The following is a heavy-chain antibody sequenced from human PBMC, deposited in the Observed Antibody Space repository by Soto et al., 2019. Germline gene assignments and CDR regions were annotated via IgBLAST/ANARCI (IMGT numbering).Heavy chain of an antibody. Sequence: PGGSLRLSCAVSGFTFSSYEMNWVRQAPGKGLEWVSYISSSGSTIYYADSVKGRFTISRDNAKNSLYLQMNSLRAEDTAVYYCARRGGWELLSPLYYYYYYGMDVWGQGTTVTVSS. D-gene: IGHD1-26*01. J-gene: IGHJ6*02. CDR1: GFTFSSYE. V-gene: IGHV3-48*03. CDR3: ARRGGWELLSPLYYYYYYGMDV. CDR2: ISSSGSTI.